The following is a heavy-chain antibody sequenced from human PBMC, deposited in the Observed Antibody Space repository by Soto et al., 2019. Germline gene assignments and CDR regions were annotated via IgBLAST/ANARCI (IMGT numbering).Heavy chain of an antibody. CDR3: ARYGAVAGSSDY. J-gene: IGHJ4*02. D-gene: IGHD6-19*01. Sequence: ASVKVSCKASGGTFSSYAISWVRQAPGQGLEWMGWISAYNGNTNYAQKLQGRVTMTTDTSTSTAYMELRSLRSDDTAVYYCARYGAVAGSSDYWGQGTLVTVSS. CDR2: ISAYNGNT. V-gene: IGHV1-18*01. CDR1: GGTFSSYA.